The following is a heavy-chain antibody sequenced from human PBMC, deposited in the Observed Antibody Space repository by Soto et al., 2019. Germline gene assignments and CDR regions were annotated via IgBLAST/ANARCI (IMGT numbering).Heavy chain of an antibody. CDR3: ASDRTYDSSGWGEDY. CDR1: GYTFTSYG. CDR2: ISAYNGNT. V-gene: IGHV1-18*01. D-gene: IGHD3-22*01. J-gene: IGHJ4*02. Sequence: QVQLVQSGAEVKKPGASVKVSCKASGYTFTSYGISWVRQAPGQGLEWMGWISAYNGNTNYAQKLQGRVTMTTDTSTSTAYMELRSLRSDDTAVYYCASDRTYDSSGWGEDYWGQGTLVTVSS.